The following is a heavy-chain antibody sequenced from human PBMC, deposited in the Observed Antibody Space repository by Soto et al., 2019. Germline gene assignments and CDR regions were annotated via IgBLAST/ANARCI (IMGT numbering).Heavy chain of an antibody. J-gene: IGHJ3*02. CDR1: GYTFTSYD. CDR2: MNPNSGNT. Sequence: ASVKVSFKASGYTFTSYDINWVRQATGQGLEWMGWMNPNSGNTGYAQKFQGRVTMTRNTSISTAYMELSSLRSEDTAAYYCARGRLGEEDAFDIWGQGTMVTVSS. V-gene: IGHV1-8*01. D-gene: IGHD3-16*01. CDR3: ARGRLGEEDAFDI.